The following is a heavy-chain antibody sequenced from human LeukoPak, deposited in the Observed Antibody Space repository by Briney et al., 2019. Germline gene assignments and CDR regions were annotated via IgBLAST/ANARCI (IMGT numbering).Heavy chain of an antibody. CDR2: IYYSGST. CDR1: GGSISSSSYY. Sequence: SETLSLTCTVSGGSISSSSYYWGWIRQPPGKGLEWIGSIYYSGSTYYNPSLKSRVTISVDTSKNQFSLKLSSVTAADTAVYYCASEGGAAAGTSFGFDPWGQGTLVTVSS. J-gene: IGHJ5*02. V-gene: IGHV4-39*07. CDR3: ASEGGAAAGTSFGFDP. D-gene: IGHD6-13*01.